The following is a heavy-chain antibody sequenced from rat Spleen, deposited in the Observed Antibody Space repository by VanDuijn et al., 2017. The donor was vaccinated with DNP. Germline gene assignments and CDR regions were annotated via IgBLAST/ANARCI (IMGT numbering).Heavy chain of an antibody. CDR2: IWAAGGT. V-gene: IGHV2-43*01. CDR3: TRHEYYFDY. Sequence: QVQLKESGPGLVQPSQTLSLTCTVSGFSLSSYHVSWVRQPPGKSLVWMGSIWAAGGTNYNSAVQSRLSISRDTTKSQVFLEMHSLQPEDTGSYYCTRHEYYFDYWGQGVMVTVSS. CDR1: GFSLSSYH. J-gene: IGHJ2*01.